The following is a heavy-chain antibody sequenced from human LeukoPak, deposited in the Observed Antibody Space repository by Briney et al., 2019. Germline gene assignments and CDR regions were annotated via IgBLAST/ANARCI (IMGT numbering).Heavy chain of an antibody. CDR1: GFTFSSHA. J-gene: IGHJ4*02. CDR3: AKDRNIGSHYDFWSGVGPFDY. D-gene: IGHD3-3*01. V-gene: IGHV3-23*01. Sequence: GGSLGLFCAASGFTFSSHAMSWVRQAPGKGLEWVSAISGSGGSTYYADSVKGRFTISRDNSKNTLYLQMNSLRAEDTAVYYCAKDRNIGSHYDFWSGVGPFDYWGQGTLVTVSS. CDR2: ISGSGGST.